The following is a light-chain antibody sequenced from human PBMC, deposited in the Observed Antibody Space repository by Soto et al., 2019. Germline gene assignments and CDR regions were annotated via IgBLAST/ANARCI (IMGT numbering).Light chain of an antibody. J-gene: IGLJ3*02. Sequence: QSVLTQPASVSGSPGQSITISCTGTSSDVGNYNLVSWYQQHPGKAPKLMIFEGSQRPSGVSHRFSGSKSGNTASLTISGLQAEDEAYYYCCSYARSSWVFGGGTKLTVL. CDR3: CSYARSSWV. V-gene: IGLV2-23*01. CDR1: SSDVGNYNL. CDR2: EGS.